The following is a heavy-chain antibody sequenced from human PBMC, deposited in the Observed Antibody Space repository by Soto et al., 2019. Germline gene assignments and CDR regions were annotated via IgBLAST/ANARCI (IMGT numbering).Heavy chain of an antibody. Sequence: GASVKVSCKASGYTFTGYYMHWVRQAPGQGLEWMGWINPNSGGTNYAQKFQGWVTMTRDTSISTAYMELSRLRSDDTAVYYCARAGTPYYYGSGSYYNWFDTWGQGTLVTVSS. V-gene: IGHV1-2*04. CDR2: INPNSGGT. CDR1: GYTFTGYY. J-gene: IGHJ5*02. CDR3: ARAGTPYYYGSGSYYNWFDT. D-gene: IGHD3-10*01.